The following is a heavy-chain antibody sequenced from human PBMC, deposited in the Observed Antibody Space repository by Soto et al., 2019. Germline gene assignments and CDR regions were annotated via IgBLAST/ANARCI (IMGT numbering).Heavy chain of an antibody. CDR3: GKDPNGDYFCTFDF. Sequence: EVQFLESGGGVVRPGGSLRLSCVASGLSFDNYAMTWVRQSPGKGLEWLACITGNGAVTSYTDSVRGRFTISRDNSKNTLYLQMDSLTADDTAVYYCGKDPNGDYFCTFDFWGQGTTVTFSS. V-gene: IGHV3-23*01. CDR2: ITGNGAVT. J-gene: IGHJ3*01. CDR1: GLSFDNYA. D-gene: IGHD4-17*01.